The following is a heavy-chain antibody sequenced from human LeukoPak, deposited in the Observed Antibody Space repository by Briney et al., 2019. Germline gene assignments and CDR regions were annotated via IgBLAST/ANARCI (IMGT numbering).Heavy chain of an antibody. Sequence: GRSLGLSCAASGFTVSSNYMSWVRQAPGKGLEWVSVIYSGGSTYYADSVKGRFTISRDNSKNTLYLQMNSLRAEDTAVYYCARDRGHGDIGYSGEYDYWGQGTLVTVSS. V-gene: IGHV3-66*01. CDR2: IYSGGST. J-gene: IGHJ4*02. CDR3: ARDRGHGDIGYSGEYDY. CDR1: GFTVSSNY. D-gene: IGHD3-10*01.